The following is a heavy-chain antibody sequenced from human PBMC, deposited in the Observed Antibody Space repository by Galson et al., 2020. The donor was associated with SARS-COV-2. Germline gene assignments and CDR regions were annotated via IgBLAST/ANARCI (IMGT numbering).Heavy chain of an antibody. CDR3: AKDYLLLWFGEPSYGMDV. D-gene: IGHD3-10*01. Sequence: GGSLRLSCAASGFTFSSYGMHWVRQAPGKGLEWVAVISYDGSNKYYADSVKGRFTISRDNSKNTLYLQMNSLRAEDTAVYYCAKDYLLLWFGEPSYGMDVWGQGTTVTVSS. V-gene: IGHV3-30*18. CDR2: ISYDGSNK. J-gene: IGHJ6*02. CDR1: GFTFSSYG.